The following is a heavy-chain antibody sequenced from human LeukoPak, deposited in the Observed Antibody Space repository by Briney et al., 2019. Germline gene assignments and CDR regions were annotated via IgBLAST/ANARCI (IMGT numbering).Heavy chain of an antibody. D-gene: IGHD5-12*01. V-gene: IGHV3-30*02. CDR3: AKQWLRLRVTFDY. CDR1: GFTFSSYG. Sequence: GGSLRLSCAASGFTFSSYGMHWVRQAPGKGLEWVAFIRFDGSNKYYADSVKGRFTISRDNSKNTLYLQMNSLRAEDTAVYYCAKQWLRLRVTFDYWGQGTLVTVSS. J-gene: IGHJ4*02. CDR2: IRFDGSNK.